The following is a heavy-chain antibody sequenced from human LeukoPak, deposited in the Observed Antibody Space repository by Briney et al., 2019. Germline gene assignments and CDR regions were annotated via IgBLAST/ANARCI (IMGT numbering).Heavy chain of an antibody. D-gene: IGHD5-12*01. Sequence: GGSLRLSCAASGFTFSSHWMSWVRQAPGKGLEWVANIKQDGSEKYYVDSVKGRFTISRDNAKNSLYLQMNSLRAEDTTVYYCARGEWLRSHYFDFWGQGTLVTVSS. CDR2: IKQDGSEK. CDR3: ARGEWLRSHYFDF. V-gene: IGHV3-7*01. CDR1: GFTFSSHW. J-gene: IGHJ4*02.